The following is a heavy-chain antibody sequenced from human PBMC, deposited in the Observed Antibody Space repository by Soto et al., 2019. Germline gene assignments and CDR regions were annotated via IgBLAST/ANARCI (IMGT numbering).Heavy chain of an antibody. CDR2: IIPIFGTA. V-gene: IGHV1-69*13. Sequence: GASVKVSCKASRVAFSKFIVTWVRQAPGLGLEWVGGIIPIFGTANYPQKFQGRVTITADESTSTSYMEVNNLRSEDTAVYYCAKVRYSSPMGYYYGMDVWG. CDR3: AKVRYSSPMGYYYGMDV. J-gene: IGHJ6*01. D-gene: IGHD6-19*01. CDR1: RVAFSKFI.